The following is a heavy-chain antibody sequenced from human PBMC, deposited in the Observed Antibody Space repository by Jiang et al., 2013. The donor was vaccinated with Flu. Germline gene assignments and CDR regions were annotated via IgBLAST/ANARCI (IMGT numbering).Heavy chain of an antibody. D-gene: IGHD7-27*01. CDR2: GET. V-gene: IGHV1-24*01. J-gene: IGHJ4*02. Sequence: GETIYAQKFQGRVTMTEDTSTDTAYMELSSLRSEDTAVYYCATDPNWGPRKGHFTYEDYWGQGTLVTVSS. CDR3: ATDPNWGPRKGHFTYEDY.